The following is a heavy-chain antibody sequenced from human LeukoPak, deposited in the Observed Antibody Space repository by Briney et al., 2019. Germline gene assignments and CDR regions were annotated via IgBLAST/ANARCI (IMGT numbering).Heavy chain of an antibody. J-gene: IGHJ3*02. CDR2: ISSSGSTI. Sequence: GGSLRLSCAASGFTFSDYYMSWIRQAPGKGLEWVSYISSSGSTIYYADSVKGRFTISRDNAKNSLYLQMNSLRAEDTAVYYCARDPFAVTTVTPSPFDIWGQGTMVTVSS. D-gene: IGHD4-17*01. CDR1: GFTFSDYY. CDR3: ARDPFAVTTVTPSPFDI. V-gene: IGHV3-11*04.